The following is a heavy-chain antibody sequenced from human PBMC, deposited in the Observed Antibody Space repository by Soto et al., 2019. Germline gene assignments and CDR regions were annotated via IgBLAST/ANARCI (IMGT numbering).Heavy chain of an antibody. D-gene: IGHD1-7*01. Sequence: SVKSCAKGCGCMVTRFLVGSVRQMPGKSLEWMGIIYPGDSDTRYSPSFKGQVTISADKSISTAYLQWSSLKASDTAMYYCAAPLTGTTSSYYGMDVWGQGTTVTVSS. CDR3: AAPLTGTTSSYYGMDV. CDR1: GCMVTRFL. CDR2: IYPGDSDT. J-gene: IGHJ6*02. V-gene: IGHV5-51*01.